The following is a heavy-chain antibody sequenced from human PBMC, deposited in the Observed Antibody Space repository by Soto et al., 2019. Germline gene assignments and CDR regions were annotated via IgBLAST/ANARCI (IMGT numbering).Heavy chain of an antibody. J-gene: IGHJ6*02. V-gene: IGHV4-28*01. CDR3: ARLGGYCSSTSCYGYYGMDV. CDR2: IYYSGTT. Sequence: SETLSLTCAVSGYSISSSNWWGWIRQPPGKGLEWIGYIYYSGTTYYNPSLKSRVTMSVDTSKNQFSLKVSSVTVADTAVYYCARLGGYCSSTSCYGYYGMDVWGQGTTVTVSS. CDR1: GYSISSSNW. D-gene: IGHD2-2*01.